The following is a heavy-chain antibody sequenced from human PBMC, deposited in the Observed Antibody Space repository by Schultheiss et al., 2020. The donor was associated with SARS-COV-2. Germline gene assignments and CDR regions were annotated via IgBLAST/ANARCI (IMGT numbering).Heavy chain of an antibody. J-gene: IGHJ4*02. D-gene: IGHD6-13*01. CDR1: GFTFSSYA. Sequence: GGSLRLSCAASGFTFSSYAMSWVRQAPGKGLEWVSAISGSGGSTYYADSVKGRFTISRDNSKNTLYLQMNSLRAEDTAVYYCARAHPYSSSWYGPVDYWGQGTLVTVSS. V-gene: IGHV3-23*01. CDR3: ARAHPYSSSWYGPVDY. CDR2: ISGSGGST.